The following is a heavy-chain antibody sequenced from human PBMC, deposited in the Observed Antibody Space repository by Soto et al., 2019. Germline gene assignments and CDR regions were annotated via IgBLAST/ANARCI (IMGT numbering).Heavy chain of an antibody. J-gene: IGHJ6*02. Sequence: ASVKVSCKASGYTFTGYYMHWVRQAPGQGLEWMGWINPNSGGTNYAQKFQGRVTMTRDTSISTAYMELSRLRSDDTAVYYCARGGHYYGSGCYYYYYYGMDVWGQGTTVTVSS. V-gene: IGHV1-2*02. CDR1: GYTFTGYY. CDR3: ARGGHYYGSGCYYYYYYGMDV. D-gene: IGHD3-10*01. CDR2: INPNSGGT.